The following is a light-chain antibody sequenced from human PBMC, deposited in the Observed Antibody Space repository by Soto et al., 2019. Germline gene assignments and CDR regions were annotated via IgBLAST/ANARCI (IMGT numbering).Light chain of an antibody. CDR2: EVS. Sequence: IGDYNYVSWYQHHPGKAPELIIYEVSYRPSGVSARFSGSKSGNTASLTISGLQAEDEADYYCCSFAATSTLYVFGTGTKVTVL. J-gene: IGLJ1*01. CDR3: CSFAATSTLYV. V-gene: IGLV2-14*01. CDR1: IGDYNY.